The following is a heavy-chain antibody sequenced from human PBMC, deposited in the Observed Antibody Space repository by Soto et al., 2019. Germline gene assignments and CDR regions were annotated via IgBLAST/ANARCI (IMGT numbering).Heavy chain of an antibody. CDR1: GGSISSGYYY. J-gene: IGHJ6*02. CDR3: ASSSLYGMDV. Sequence: PSETLSLTCSVSGGSISSGYYYWSWIRQPPGXGLEXIGXIXXXXXTXXXPSLKSRLIISIDTSKNQFSLKVGSVTAADTAVYYCASSSLYGMDVWGQGTTVTVS. CDR2: IXXXXXT. V-gene: IGHV4-30-4*01.